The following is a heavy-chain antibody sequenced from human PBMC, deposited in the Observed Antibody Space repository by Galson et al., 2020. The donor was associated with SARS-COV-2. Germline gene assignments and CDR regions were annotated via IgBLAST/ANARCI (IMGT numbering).Heavy chain of an antibody. J-gene: IGHJ4*02. CDR3: AKSATGRYYFDC. Sequence: GESLKISCAASRFTFSNYGMHWVRQAPGKGLEWVAVISYDGSNKFYADSVKGRFTISRDNSKNTLYLQMNSLRAEDTAVFYCAKSATGRYYFDCWGQGTLVTVSS. D-gene: IGHD6-13*01. CDR2: ISYDGSNK. CDR1: RFTFSNYG. V-gene: IGHV3-30*18.